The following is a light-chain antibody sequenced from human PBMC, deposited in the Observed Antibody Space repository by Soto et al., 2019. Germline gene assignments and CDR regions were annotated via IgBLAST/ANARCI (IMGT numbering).Light chain of an antibody. CDR3: QQYKSYWT. CDR1: QNVNNC. J-gene: IGKJ1*01. V-gene: IGKV1-5*03. CDR2: KAS. Sequence: DIQMTQSPSTLSASVGDRVTITCRASQNVNNCLAWYQQKPGKAPKLLIHKASHLESGVASRFSGSGSGTVFSLTISSVQPDDFATYYCQQYKSYWTFGQGTKVEIK.